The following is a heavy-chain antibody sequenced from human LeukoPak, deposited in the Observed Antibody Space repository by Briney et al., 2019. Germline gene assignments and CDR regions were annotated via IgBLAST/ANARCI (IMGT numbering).Heavy chain of an antibody. CDR2: IIPILGIA. CDR1: GYTFTSYG. V-gene: IGHV1-69*04. J-gene: IGHJ4*02. CDR3: ARDPDTAMATGNFDY. D-gene: IGHD5-18*01. Sequence: SVKVSCKASGYTFTSYGISWVRQAPGQGLEWMGRIIPILGIANYAQKFQGRVTITADKSTSTAYMELSSLRSEDTAVYYCARDPDTAMATGNFDYWGQGTLVTVSS.